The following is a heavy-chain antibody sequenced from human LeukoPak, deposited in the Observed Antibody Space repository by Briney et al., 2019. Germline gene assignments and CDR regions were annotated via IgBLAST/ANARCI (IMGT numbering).Heavy chain of an antibody. V-gene: IGHV3-23*01. CDR1: GFTFDDYA. J-gene: IGHJ4*02. D-gene: IGHD3-22*01. Sequence: GRSLRLSCAASGFTFDDYAMNWVRQAPGKGLEWVSGISWNSGSTYYADSVKGRFTISRDNSKNTLYLQMNRLRAEDTAVYYCAKERARYYDSSGIDYWGQGTLVTVSS. CDR2: ISWNSGST. CDR3: AKERARYYDSSGIDY.